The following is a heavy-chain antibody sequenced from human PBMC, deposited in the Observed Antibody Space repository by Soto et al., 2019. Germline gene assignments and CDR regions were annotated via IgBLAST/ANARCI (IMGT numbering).Heavy chain of an antibody. V-gene: IGHV1-18*01. J-gene: IGHJ3*01. Sequence: QVRLVQSGAEVKKPGASVRVSCKTSGYTFINYGITWVRQAPGQVLEWMGWLSAYNGDTSSSEKLQDRFTMTTDTSTNTVYMDLRSLTSDDSAVYYCARWSAIVGGAEALDVWGQGTMVIVSS. CDR3: ARWSAIVGGAEALDV. CDR1: GYTFINYG. CDR2: LSAYNGDT. D-gene: IGHD1-26*01.